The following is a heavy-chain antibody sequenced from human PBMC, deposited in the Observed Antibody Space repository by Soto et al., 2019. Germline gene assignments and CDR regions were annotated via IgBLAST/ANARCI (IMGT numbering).Heavy chain of an antibody. CDR1: ADTFNNYG. CDR3: ESGIAVDRFEF. CDR2: VVPLLGSA. J-gene: IGHJ4*01. D-gene: IGHD2-15*01. V-gene: IGHV1-69*01. Sequence: EQSGPEVKKPGSSVKVSCKASADTFNNYGFSWVRQAPGQGLECVGGVVPLLGSATYAQKFQGRATISADESASTVYLELTNLQSDDTAIFYCESGIAVDRFEFWGLGTLVIVSS.